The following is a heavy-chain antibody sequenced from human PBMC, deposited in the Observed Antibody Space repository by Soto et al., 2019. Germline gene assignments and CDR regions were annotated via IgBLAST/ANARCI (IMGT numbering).Heavy chain of an antibody. J-gene: IGHJ4*02. CDR1: GGTFSSYA. CDR3: TRGWETVGTTTPFAY. CDR2: IIPIFGTA. D-gene: IGHD1-26*01. Sequence: QVQLVQSGAEVKKPGSSVKVSCKASGGTFSSYAISWVRPAPGQGLEWMGGIIPIFGTANYAQKFQGRAAITADKSTSTAYMELSSLRSEDTALYYCTRGWETVGTTTPFAYWGQGTLVTVSS. V-gene: IGHV1-69*06.